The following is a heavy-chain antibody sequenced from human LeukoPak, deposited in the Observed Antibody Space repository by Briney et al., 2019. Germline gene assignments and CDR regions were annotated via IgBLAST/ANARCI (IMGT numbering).Heavy chain of an antibody. CDR3: ARDLQAGYSSGWYPDAFDI. V-gene: IGHV4-61*01. CDR1: GGSVSSGSYY. CDR2: IYYSGST. D-gene: IGHD6-19*01. Sequence: PSETLSLTCTVSGGSVSSGSYYWSWIRQPPGTGLEWIGYIYYSGSTNYNPSLKSRVTISVDTSKNQFSLKLSSVTAADTAVYYCARDLQAGYSSGWYPDAFDIWGQGTMVTVSS. J-gene: IGHJ3*02.